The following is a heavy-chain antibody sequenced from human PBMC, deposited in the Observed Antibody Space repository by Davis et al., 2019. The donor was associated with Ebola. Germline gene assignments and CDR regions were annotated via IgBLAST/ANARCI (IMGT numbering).Heavy chain of an antibody. J-gene: IGHJ2*01. CDR2: ISSTGSTI. D-gene: IGHD5-18*01. CDR1: GFAFSDNY. Sequence: GESLKISCATSGFAFSDNYMSWVRQAPGKGLEWVSYISSTGSTIYYADSVQGRFTVSRDNAKNSLYLQMNSLRAEDTAVYYCARDRWLRGLGWYFDLWGRGTLVTVSS. CDR3: ARDRWLRGLGWYFDL. V-gene: IGHV3-11*04.